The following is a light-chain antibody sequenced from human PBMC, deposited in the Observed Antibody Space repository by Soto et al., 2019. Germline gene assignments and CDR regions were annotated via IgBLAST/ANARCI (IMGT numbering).Light chain of an antibody. Sequence: DIQMTQSPSTLSASVGERVTITCRASQSIRSWLAWYQQKPGKAPPLLIYDASNLESRGPSRFSGSGSGTEFTLTISSLQPDDFATYYCQQYDSFSKTFGRGTKVEVK. CDR3: QQYDSFSKT. CDR2: DAS. J-gene: IGKJ1*01. V-gene: IGKV1-5*01. CDR1: QSIRSW.